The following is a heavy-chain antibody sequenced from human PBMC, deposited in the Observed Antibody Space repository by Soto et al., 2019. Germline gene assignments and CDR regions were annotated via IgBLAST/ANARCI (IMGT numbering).Heavy chain of an antibody. Sequence: QVQLQESGPGLVKPSQTLSLTCTVSGGSISSGDYYWSWIRQPPGKGLEWIGYIYYSGSTYYNPSLKSRVTISVDTSKNQCSLKLSSVTAADTAVYYCARGDVEGATGGDYWGQGTLVTVSS. V-gene: IGHV4-30-4*01. J-gene: IGHJ4*02. CDR3: ARGDVEGATGGDY. CDR1: GGSISSGDYY. D-gene: IGHD1-26*01. CDR2: IYYSGST.